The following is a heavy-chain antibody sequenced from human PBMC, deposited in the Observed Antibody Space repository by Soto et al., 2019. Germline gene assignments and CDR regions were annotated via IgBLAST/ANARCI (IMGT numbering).Heavy chain of an antibody. J-gene: IGHJ3*02. CDR3: ARTYDDSGPNSGGYGFDI. V-gene: IGHV4-61*01. CDR2: IYYSGTT. Sequence: PSETLSLTCTVSGGSVRGSVSRYYWSWIRQPPGKGLEWIGSIYYSGTTSYNPSLKSRVTISLDTSKNQFSLKLSSVTAADTAVYYCARTYDDSGPNSGGYGFDIWGPGTMVTVSS. CDR1: GGSVRGSVSRYY. D-gene: IGHD3-22*01.